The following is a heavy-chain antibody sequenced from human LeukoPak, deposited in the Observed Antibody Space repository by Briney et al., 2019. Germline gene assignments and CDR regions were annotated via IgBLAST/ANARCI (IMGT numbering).Heavy chain of an antibody. Sequence: GESLKISCKGSGYSFTSYWIGWVRQMPGRGLEWLGIIYPGDSNTKYSPSFQGQVTMSADKSISTAYLQWSSLKASDTAMYYCARHPIGTNYYMDVWGKGTTVTVSS. CDR3: ARHPIGTNYYMDV. J-gene: IGHJ6*03. V-gene: IGHV5-51*01. D-gene: IGHD2-2*01. CDR2: IYPGDSNT. CDR1: GYSFTSYW.